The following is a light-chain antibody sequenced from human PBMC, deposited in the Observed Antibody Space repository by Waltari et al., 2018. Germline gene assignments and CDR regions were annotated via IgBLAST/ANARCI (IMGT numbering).Light chain of an antibody. CDR2: SNN. CDR3: ATWDDRLSGPWV. V-gene: IGLV1-47*02. J-gene: IGLJ3*02. CDR1: SSNIGSNY. Sequence: QSVLTQPPSASGTPGQRVPISCSGSSSNIGSNYGHWYQPLPGTAPKLLIYSNNQRPSGVPGRFSGSKSGTSASLAVSGLRSEDDADYYFATWDDRLSGPWVFGGGTKLTVL.